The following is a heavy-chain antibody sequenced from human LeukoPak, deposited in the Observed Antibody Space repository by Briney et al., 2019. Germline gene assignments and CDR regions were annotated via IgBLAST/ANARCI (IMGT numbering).Heavy chain of an antibody. CDR2: ISAYNGNT. J-gene: IGHJ3*02. D-gene: IGHD3-22*01. V-gene: IGHV1-18*01. Sequence: GASVKVSCKASGYTFTSYGISWVRQAPGQGLEWMGWISAYNGNTNYAQKLQGRVTMTADTFTSTAYMELRSLRSDDTAVYYCARGVGLYYYDSSGSAPGLYAFDIWGQGTMVTVSS. CDR3: ARGVGLYYYDSSGSAPGLYAFDI. CDR1: GYTFTSYG.